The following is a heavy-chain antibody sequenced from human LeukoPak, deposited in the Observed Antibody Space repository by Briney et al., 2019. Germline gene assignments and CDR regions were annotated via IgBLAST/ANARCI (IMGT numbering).Heavy chain of an antibody. J-gene: IGHJ4*02. CDR1: GYTFTGYY. CDR3: ARGEYSSSWYEVPDY. CDR2: INPNSGGT. V-gene: IGHV1-2*02. D-gene: IGHD6-13*01. Sequence: ASVKVSCKASGYTFTGYYMHWARQAPGQGLEWMGWINPNSGGTNYAQKFQGRVTMTRDTSISTAYMELSRLRSDDTAVYYCARGEYSSSWYEVPDYWGQGTLVTVSS.